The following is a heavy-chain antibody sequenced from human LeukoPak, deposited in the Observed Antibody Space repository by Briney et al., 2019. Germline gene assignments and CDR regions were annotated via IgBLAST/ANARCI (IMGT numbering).Heavy chain of an antibody. J-gene: IGHJ4*02. CDR2: INPNSGGT. D-gene: IGHD4-17*01. V-gene: IGHV1-2*06. CDR3: ARTTLTTTHLDY. Sequence: ASVKVSFKASGYTFTGYYMHWVRQAPGQGLEWMGRINPNSGGTNYAQKFQGGVTMTRDASISTAYMELTRLTSDDTAVYYCARTTLTTTHLDYWGQGTLVTVSS. CDR1: GYTFTGYY.